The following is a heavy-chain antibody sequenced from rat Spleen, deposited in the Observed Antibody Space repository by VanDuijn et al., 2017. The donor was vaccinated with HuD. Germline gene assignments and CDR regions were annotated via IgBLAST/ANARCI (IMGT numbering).Heavy chain of an antibody. CDR3: TTSWDYVMDA. CDR1: GFTFSDYY. J-gene: IGHJ4*01. D-gene: IGHD5-1*01. CDR2: LSYDGGST. V-gene: IGHV5-20*01. Sequence: EVQLVESGGGLVQPGRSLKLSCAASGFTFSDYYMAWVRQTPTKGLEWVASLSYDGGSTYYRDSVKGRFTISRDNAKSSLYLQMDSLRSEDTATYYCTTSWDYVMDAWGQGVSVTVSS.